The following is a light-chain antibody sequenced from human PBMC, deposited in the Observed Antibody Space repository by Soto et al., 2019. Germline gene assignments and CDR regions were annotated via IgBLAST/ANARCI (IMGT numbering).Light chain of an antibody. CDR3: QQYGSSPWT. CDR2: GAS. J-gene: IGKJ1*01. CDR1: QSVSSSY. Sequence: EIVLTQSPGTLSLSPGESSTLSRRASQSVSSSYLAWYQQKPGQAPRLLIYGASSRATGIPDRFSGSGSGTDFTLNISRLEPEDFAVYYCQQYGSSPWTFGQGTRWIS. V-gene: IGKV3-20*01.